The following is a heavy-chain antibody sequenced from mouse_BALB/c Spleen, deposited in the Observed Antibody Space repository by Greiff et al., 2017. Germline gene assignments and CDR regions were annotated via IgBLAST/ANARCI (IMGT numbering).Heavy chain of an antibody. D-gene: IGHD2-10*02. CDR3: AGKYGNFFAY. CDR2: IYTYNGGT. V-gene: IGHV1S29*02. J-gene: IGHJ3*01. Sequence: VQLVQSGPELVKPGASVKISCKASGFTFTDYNMHWVKQSHGKSLEWIGYIYTYNGGTGYNQNFKSTATLTVDNSTSTAYMELRSLASEGSAFYCCAGKYGNFFAYWGQGTLVTVSA. CDR1: GFTFTDYN.